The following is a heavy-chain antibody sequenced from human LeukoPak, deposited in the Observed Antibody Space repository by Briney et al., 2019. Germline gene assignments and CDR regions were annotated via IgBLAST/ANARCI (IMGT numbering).Heavy chain of an antibody. CDR3: ARDLEEGNFGVD. J-gene: IGHJ4*02. D-gene: IGHD1-7*01. CDR1: GGTFSSYA. Sequence: SVKVSCKASGGTFSSYAISWVRQAPGRGLEWMGGIIPIFGTANYAQKFQGRVTITADESTSTAYMELSSLRSEDTAVYYCARDLEEGNFGVDWGQGTLVTVSS. CDR2: IIPIFGTA. V-gene: IGHV1-69*13.